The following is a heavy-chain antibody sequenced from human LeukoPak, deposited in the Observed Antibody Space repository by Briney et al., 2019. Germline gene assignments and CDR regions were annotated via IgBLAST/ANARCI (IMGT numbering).Heavy chain of an antibody. CDR1: GGSISSFY. D-gene: IGHD5-12*01. J-gene: IGHJ4*02. Sequence: PSETLSLTCTVSGGSISSFYWSCIRQPPGKGLQWIGYIYYSGITRYNPSLKSRVTISVDTSKNQFSLKLSSVTAADTAVYYCASGGYSGYAFDYWGQGILDTVSS. CDR3: ASGGYSGYAFDY. CDR2: IYYSGIT. V-gene: IGHV4-59*01.